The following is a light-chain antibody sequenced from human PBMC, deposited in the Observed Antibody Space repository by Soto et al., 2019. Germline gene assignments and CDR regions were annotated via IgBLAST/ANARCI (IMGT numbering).Light chain of an antibody. CDR2: EVS. Sequence: QSVLTQPASVSGSPGQSITISCTGTSSDVGGYNYVSWYQQDPGKAPKLLIYEVSNRPSGVSNRLSGSKSGNTASLTISGLQAEDEADYYCISYTSGSSLYVFGTGTKVTV. V-gene: IGLV2-14*01. J-gene: IGLJ1*01. CDR1: SSDVGGYNY. CDR3: ISYTSGSSLYV.